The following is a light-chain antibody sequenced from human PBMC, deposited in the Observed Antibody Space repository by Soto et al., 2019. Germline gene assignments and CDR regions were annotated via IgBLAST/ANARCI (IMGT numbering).Light chain of an antibody. Sequence: VVMTQSQGTLSVPPGARATLSFRASQSVSSNLAWYQQKPGQAPRLLFQGASTRAVGIPASLSGRGSGTEFTLTISSFESKDFVVYYGEQYNIWRPKFGQGTKVEIK. CDR3: EQYNIWRPK. V-gene: IGKV3-15*01. CDR2: GAS. J-gene: IGKJ1*01. CDR1: QSVSSN.